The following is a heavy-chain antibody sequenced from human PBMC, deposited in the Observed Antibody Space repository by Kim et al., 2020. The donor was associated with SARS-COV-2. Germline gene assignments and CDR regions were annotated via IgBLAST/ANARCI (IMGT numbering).Heavy chain of an antibody. CDR1: GVTVSSNY. CDR2: IYSGDKT. D-gene: IGHD6-13*01. CDR3: ATNLAAAGVD. V-gene: IGHV3-66*01. Sequence: GGSLRLSCAASGVTVSSNYMSWLRQAPGKGLEWLSVIYSGDKTYYVESVKGRLTISRDNPKNTLYLQMSSLRVEDTAVYYCATNLAAAGVDWGQGTLVTV. J-gene: IGHJ4*02.